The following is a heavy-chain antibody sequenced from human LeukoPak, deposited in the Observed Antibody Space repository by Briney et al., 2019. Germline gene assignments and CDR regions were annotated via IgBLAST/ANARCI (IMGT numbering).Heavy chain of an antibody. D-gene: IGHD2-2*02. CDR1: GGSISSYY. CDR3: ARRAIVVVPAAIHYYYMDV. J-gene: IGHJ6*03. Sequence: SETLSVTCTVSGGSISSYYWSWIRQPPGKGLEWIGYIYYSGSTNYNPSLKSRVTISVDTSKNQFSLKLSSVTAADTAVYYCARRAIVVVPAAIHYYYMDVWGKGTTVTVSS. CDR2: IYYSGST. V-gene: IGHV4-59*01.